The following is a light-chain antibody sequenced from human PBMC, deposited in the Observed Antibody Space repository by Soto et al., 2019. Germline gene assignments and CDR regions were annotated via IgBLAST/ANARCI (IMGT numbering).Light chain of an antibody. V-gene: IGKV3-20*01. CDR2: DAS. CDR1: QSVSSRC. CDR3: QQCGSSPPT. Sequence: EIVLTQSPGTLSLSPGERATLSCRASQSVSSRCLAWYQRKPGQAPRLLIYDASSRPTGIPDRFSGSGSGTDFTHTISRLEPEDFAVYYCQQCGSSPPTFGGGTKVEIK. J-gene: IGKJ4*01.